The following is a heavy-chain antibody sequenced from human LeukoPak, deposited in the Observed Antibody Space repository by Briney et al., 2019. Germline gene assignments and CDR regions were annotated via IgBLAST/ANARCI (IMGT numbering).Heavy chain of an antibody. CDR3: ASPRGDSDAFDI. CDR2: IKQDGSAK. J-gene: IGHJ3*02. Sequence: GGSLRLSCAASGFTFNRYWMSWVRQAPGKELQWVANIKQDGSAKYYVDSVKGRFTISRDNAKNSLYLQMNSLRAEDTAVYYCASPRGDSDAFDIWGQGTMVTVSS. V-gene: IGHV3-7*03. D-gene: IGHD2-21*02. CDR1: GFTFNRYW.